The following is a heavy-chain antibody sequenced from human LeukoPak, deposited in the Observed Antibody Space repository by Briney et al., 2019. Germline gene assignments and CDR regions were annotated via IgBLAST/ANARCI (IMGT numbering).Heavy chain of an antibody. Sequence: GASVKVSCKVSGYTLTELSMHWVRQAPGKGLEWMGGFDPEDGETIYAQKFQGRVTMTEDTSADTAYMELSSLRSEDTAVYYCATDTMVRGVIKYNWFDPWGQGTLVTVSS. CDR1: GYTLTELS. V-gene: IGHV1-24*01. CDR2: FDPEDGET. J-gene: IGHJ5*02. D-gene: IGHD3-10*01. CDR3: ATDTMVRGVIKYNWFDP.